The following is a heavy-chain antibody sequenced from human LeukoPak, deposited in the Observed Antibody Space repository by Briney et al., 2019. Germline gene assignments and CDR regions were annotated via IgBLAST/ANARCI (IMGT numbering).Heavy chain of an antibody. D-gene: IGHD1-1*01. CDR2: IYHSGST. CDR1: GYSISSGYY. Sequence: PSETLSLTCTVSGYSISSGYYWGWIRQPPGKGLEWIGSIYHSGSTYYNPSLKSRVTISVDTSKNQFSLKLSSVTAADTAVYYCAREVQSLNWFDPWGQGTLVTVSS. J-gene: IGHJ5*02. V-gene: IGHV4-38-2*02. CDR3: AREVQSLNWFDP.